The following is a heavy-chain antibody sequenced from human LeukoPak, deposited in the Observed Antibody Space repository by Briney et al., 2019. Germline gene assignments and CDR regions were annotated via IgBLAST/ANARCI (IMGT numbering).Heavy chain of an antibody. CDR2: INHSGST. J-gene: IGHJ3*02. CDR3: ARPGGDYYDSSGTGPNDAFDI. D-gene: IGHD3-22*01. CDR1: GGSISSYY. V-gene: IGHV4-34*01. Sequence: SETLSPTCTVSGGSISSYYWSWVRQPPGKGLEWIGEINHSGSTNYNPSLKSRVTISVDTSKNQFSLKLSSVTAADTAVYYCARPGGDYYDSSGTGPNDAFDIWGQGTMVTVSS.